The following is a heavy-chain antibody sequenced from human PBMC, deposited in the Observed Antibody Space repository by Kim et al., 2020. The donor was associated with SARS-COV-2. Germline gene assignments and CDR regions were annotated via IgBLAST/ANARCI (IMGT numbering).Heavy chain of an antibody. J-gene: IGHJ4*02. D-gene: IGHD6-13*01. Sequence: NHTLKSRVTISVDTSKNQFSMKLSSVTAADTAVYFCARGREGYIRSWFFDYWGQGTLVTVSS. V-gene: IGHV4-59*09. CDR3: ARGREGYIRSWFFDY.